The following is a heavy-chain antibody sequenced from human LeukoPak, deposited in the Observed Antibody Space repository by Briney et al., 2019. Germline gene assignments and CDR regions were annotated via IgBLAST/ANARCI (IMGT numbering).Heavy chain of an antibody. CDR3: AKGGWLDD. V-gene: IGHV3-23*01. J-gene: IGHJ4*02. Sequence: ETLSLTCTVSGGSTSRYYWSWIRQPPGKGLEWVSTITGRSDKTYYTDSVKGRFVTSRDNSKDTLYLQMNSLRAEDTALYYCAKGGWLDDLGQGALVTVSS. D-gene: IGHD6-19*01. CDR2: ITGRSDKT. CDR1: GGSTSRYY.